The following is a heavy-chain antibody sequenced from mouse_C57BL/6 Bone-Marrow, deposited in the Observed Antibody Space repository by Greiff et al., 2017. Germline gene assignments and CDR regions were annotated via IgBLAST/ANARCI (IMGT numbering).Heavy chain of an antibody. Sequence: QVQLQQSGAELVKPGASVKMSCKASGYTFTSYWITWVKQRPGQGLEWIGDIYPGSGSTNYNEKFKSKATLTVDTSSSTAYMQLSSLTSEDSAVYYCARVDGNYQAWFAYWGQGTLVTVSA. CDR2: IYPGSGST. J-gene: IGHJ3*01. V-gene: IGHV1-55*01. D-gene: IGHD2-1*01. CDR1: GYTFTSYW. CDR3: ARVDGNYQAWFAY.